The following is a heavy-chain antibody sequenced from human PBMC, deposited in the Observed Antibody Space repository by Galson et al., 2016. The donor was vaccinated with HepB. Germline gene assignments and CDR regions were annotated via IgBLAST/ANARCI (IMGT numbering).Heavy chain of an antibody. CDR1: GYTLTELF. J-gene: IGHJ3*01. CDR2: FDPKDDKT. Sequence: SVKVSCKVSGYTLTELFMNWVRQAPGKGLEWMGGFDPKDDKTIYAQKFQGRVTMTEDTSTDTAYMELNSLRSEDTAVYFCATSYYYDSSGFRDAFDLWGQGTSLTVSS. D-gene: IGHD3-22*01. V-gene: IGHV1-24*01. CDR3: ATSYYYDSSGFRDAFDL.